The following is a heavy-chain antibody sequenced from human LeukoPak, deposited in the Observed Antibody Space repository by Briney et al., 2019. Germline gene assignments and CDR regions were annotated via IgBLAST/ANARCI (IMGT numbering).Heavy chain of an antibody. CDR3: ARLVGATTGATDY. V-gene: IGHV3-33*01. J-gene: IGHJ4*02. CDR1: GFTFSYYA. CDR2: IWFDGSNE. D-gene: IGHD1-26*01. Sequence: GGSLRLSCTASGFTFSYYALHWVRQAPGKGLAWVALIWFDGSNEYYDDSVKGRFTISRDNSKGSVFLQMNGLTVDDTGVYYCARLVGATTGATDYWGQGSLVSVS.